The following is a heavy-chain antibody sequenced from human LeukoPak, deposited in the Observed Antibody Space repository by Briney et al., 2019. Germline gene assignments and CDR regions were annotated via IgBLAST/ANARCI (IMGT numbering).Heavy chain of an antibody. V-gene: IGHV1-8*01. CDR1: RYTFTSYD. D-gene: IGHD1-1*01. J-gene: IGHJ4*02. Sequence: GASVTVSRKASRYTFTSYDYNWVRQPTGQGLEWMGWVNPKSGNTGYAQKFQGRVTMTRDTSISTAYMEVSSLGSEDTAVYYCARVTGSFDFWGQGTVVSVSS. CDR2: VNPKSGNT. CDR3: ARVTGSFDF.